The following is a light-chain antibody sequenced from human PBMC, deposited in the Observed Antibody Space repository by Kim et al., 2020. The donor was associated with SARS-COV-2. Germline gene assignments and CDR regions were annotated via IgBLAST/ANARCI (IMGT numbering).Light chain of an antibody. Sequence: SYELTQPPSVSVSPGHTASITCSGDKLGDEYTSWYQQKPGQSPVLVIYQDDKRPSGIPERFSGSNSGNTATLTISGTQAMDEADYYCQTWDSSVVFGGGT. CDR1: KLGDEY. CDR2: QDD. CDR3: QTWDSSVV. V-gene: IGLV3-1*01. J-gene: IGLJ2*01.